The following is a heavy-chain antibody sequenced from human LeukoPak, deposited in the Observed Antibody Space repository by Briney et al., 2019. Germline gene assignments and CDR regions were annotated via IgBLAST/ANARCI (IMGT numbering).Heavy chain of an antibody. J-gene: IGHJ4*02. CDR1: GFPFSTYW. CDR3: ARIGAGSSRDY. V-gene: IGHV3-69-1*01. D-gene: IGHD6-13*01. Sequence: GGSLRLSCAASGFPFSTYWMHWVRQAPGKGLEWVSSIVGSSSTYYADSLKGRFTISRDNTKNSLYLQMNSLRAEDTAVYYCARIGAGSSRDYWGQGTLVTVSS. CDR2: IVGSSST.